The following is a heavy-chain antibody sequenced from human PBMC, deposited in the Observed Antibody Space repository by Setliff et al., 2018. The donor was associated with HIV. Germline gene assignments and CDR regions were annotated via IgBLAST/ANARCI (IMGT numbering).Heavy chain of an antibody. CDR1: GGSISIGNW. J-gene: IGHJ4*01. Sequence: PSETLSLTCAVCGGSISIGNWWSWVRQPPGKGLEWIGEIYHSGSTNYNPSLKSRVTISVDKSKNQFSLKLSSVTAEDTAVYYCAKSQNRAYYDNSGFLNYWGHGTLVTVSS. CDR2: IYHSGST. D-gene: IGHD3-22*01. CDR3: AKSQNRAYYDNSGFLNY. V-gene: IGHV4-4*02.